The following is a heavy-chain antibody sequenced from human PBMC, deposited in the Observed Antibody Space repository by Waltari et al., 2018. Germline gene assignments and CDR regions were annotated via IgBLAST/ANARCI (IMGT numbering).Heavy chain of an antibody. J-gene: IGHJ6*03. CDR1: GFTLGGDA. V-gene: IGHV3-30*07. D-gene: IGHD5-12*01. Sequence: QVQLVESGGGVIQPGRSRRLSCAVTGFTLGGDAWHWVRQAPGKRLEWLTLISYDGRNKQYADSVKGRFTISRDDSKNTLYLQMNSLRTEDTALYYCAKGRGGAYDRYYMDVWGKGTTVTVSS. CDR3: AKGRGGAYDRYYMDV. CDR2: ISYDGRNK.